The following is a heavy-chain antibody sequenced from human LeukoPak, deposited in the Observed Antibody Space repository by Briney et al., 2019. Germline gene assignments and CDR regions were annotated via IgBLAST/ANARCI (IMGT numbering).Heavy chain of an antibody. CDR2: IIPIFGTA. D-gene: IGHD1-1*01. Sequence: SVKVSCKASGGTFSSYAISWVRQAPGQGLERMGGIIPIFGTANYAQKFQGRVTITADESTSTAYMELSSLRSEDTAVYYCARGSTGTTFLGLFVAFDIWGQGTMVTVSS. CDR1: GGTFSSYA. CDR3: ARGSTGTTFLGLFVAFDI. J-gene: IGHJ3*02. V-gene: IGHV1-69*01.